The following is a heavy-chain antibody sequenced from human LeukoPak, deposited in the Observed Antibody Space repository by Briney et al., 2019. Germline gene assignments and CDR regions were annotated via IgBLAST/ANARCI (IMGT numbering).Heavy chain of an antibody. V-gene: IGHV3-30*03. J-gene: IGHJ3*02. CDR2: ISYDGSNK. CDR1: GFTFSSYG. CDR3: ARAQSLRYFDWSNDDAFDI. Sequence: GGSLRLSCAASGFTFSSYGMHWVRQAPGKGLEWVAVISYDGSNKYYADSVKGRFTISRDNSKNTLYLQMNSLRAEDTALYHCARAQSLRYFDWSNDDAFDIWGQGTMVSVSS. D-gene: IGHD3-9*01.